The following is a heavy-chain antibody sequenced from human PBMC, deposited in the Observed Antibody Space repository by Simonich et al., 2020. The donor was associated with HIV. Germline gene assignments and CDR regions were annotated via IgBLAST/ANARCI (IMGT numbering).Heavy chain of an antibody. V-gene: IGHV4-34*01. Sequence: QVQLQQWGAGLLKPSETLSLTCAVDGGSFSGYYWSWIRQPPGKGLEWIGENNHSGITNYNPSLKRRVTTSVDTAKNQFSRKLSSVTAADTAVYYCARRHPTTVTTPYFDYWGQGTLVTVSS. J-gene: IGHJ4*02. CDR2: NNHSGIT. CDR3: ARRHPTTVTTPYFDY. D-gene: IGHD4-17*01. CDR1: GGSFSGYY.